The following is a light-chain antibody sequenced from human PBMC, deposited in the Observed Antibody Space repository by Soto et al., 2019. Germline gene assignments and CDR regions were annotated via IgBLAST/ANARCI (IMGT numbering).Light chain of an antibody. CDR2: KAS. CDR3: QQYNSYSLT. V-gene: IGKV1-5*03. CDR1: QSISSW. J-gene: IGKJ4*01. Sequence: DIQMTQSPSTLSASVGDRVTITCRASQSISSWLTWYQQKPGKAPKLLIYKASSLESGVPSRFSGSGSGTEFTLTISSLQPDDFATYYCQQYNSYSLTFGGGTKVEIK.